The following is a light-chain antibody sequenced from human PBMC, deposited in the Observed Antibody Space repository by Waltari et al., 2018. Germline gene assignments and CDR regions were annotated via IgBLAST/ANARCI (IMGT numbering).Light chain of an antibody. V-gene: IGKV3-15*01. CDR2: GAS. Sequence: ETVMTQSPPTLSVSPGESATLPSSDSQSVSSDLAWYQQKPGQAPRLLIYGASTRATGIPGRFSGSGSGTEFTLTISSLQSEDFAVYYCQQYNNWPLTFGGGTKVEI. CDR1: QSVSSD. CDR3: QQYNNWPLT. J-gene: IGKJ4*01.